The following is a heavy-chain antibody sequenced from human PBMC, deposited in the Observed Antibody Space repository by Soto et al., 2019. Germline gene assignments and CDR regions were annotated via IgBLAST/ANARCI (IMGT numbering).Heavy chain of an antibody. J-gene: IGHJ6*02. CDR1: GGTFSSYA. CDR3: ARSQGSSTSLEIYYYYYYGMDV. CDR2: IIPISGTA. V-gene: IGHV1-69*01. D-gene: IGHD2-2*01. Sequence: QVQLVQSGAEVTKPGSSVKVSCKASGGTFSSYAISWVRQAPGQGLEWMGGIIPISGTANYAQKFQGRVTITADESTSTAYMELSSRRSEDTAVYYGARSQGSSTSLEIYYYYYYGMDVWGQGTTVTVSS.